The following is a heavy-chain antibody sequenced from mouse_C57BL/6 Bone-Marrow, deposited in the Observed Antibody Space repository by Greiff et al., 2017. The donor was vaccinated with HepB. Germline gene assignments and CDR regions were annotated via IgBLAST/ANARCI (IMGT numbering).Heavy chain of an antibody. J-gene: IGHJ4*01. CDR2: IDPEDGDT. CDR1: GFNIKDYY. CDR3: TTPPIYYDYPYAMDY. Sequence: EVQLQQSGAELVRPGASVKLSCTASGFNIKDYYMHWVKQRPEQGLEWIGRIDPEDGDTEYAPKFQGKATMTADTSSNTAYLQLSSLTSDDTAVYYCTTPPIYYDYPYAMDYWGQGTSVTVSS. V-gene: IGHV14-1*01. D-gene: IGHD2-4*01.